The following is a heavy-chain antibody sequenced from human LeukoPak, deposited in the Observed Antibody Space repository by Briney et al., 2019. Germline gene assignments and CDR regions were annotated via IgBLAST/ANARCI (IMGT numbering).Heavy chain of an antibody. CDR1: GFTFSSYD. CDR3: ARERRDSSGLGGFDY. J-gene: IGHJ4*02. Sequence: GGSLRLSCAASGFTFSSYDMHWVRQATGKGLEWVSAIGTAGDTYYPGSVKGRFTISRENAKNSLYLQMNSLRAGDTAVYYCARERRDSSGLGGFDYWGQGTLFTVSS. V-gene: IGHV3-13*01. CDR2: IGTAGDT. D-gene: IGHD6-19*01.